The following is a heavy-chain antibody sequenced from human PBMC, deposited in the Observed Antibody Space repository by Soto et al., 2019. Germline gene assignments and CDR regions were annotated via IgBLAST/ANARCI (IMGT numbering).Heavy chain of an antibody. CDR1: GFTFSSYV. CDR3: AREDHSSGRARTFRL. V-gene: IGHV3-30*01. Sequence: QVQLVESGGGVVQPGKSLRLSCAASGFTFSSYVMHWVRQAPGKGLEWMTGISSDGINKHYADSVRGRFTISRENSKNTLYLEMNSLGAEDTSLYYCAREDHSSGRARTFRLWGQGTLVTVSS. D-gene: IGHD3-22*01. J-gene: IGHJ1*01. CDR2: ISSDGINK.